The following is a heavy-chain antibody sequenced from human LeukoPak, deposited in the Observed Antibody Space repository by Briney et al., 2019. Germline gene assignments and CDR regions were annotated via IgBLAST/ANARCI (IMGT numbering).Heavy chain of an antibody. CDR3: ARSEASGSGTYYDAFDM. CDR2: INPNSGGT. D-gene: IGHD3-10*01. CDR1: GYTFTDYH. V-gene: IGHV1-2*04. J-gene: IGHJ3*02. Sequence: ASVKVSCKASGYTFTDYHMHWVRQAPGQGLEWMGWINPNSGGTKYAQKFQGWVTMTREASISTAYMELSRLGSDDTAVYYCARSEASGSGTYYDAFDMWGQGTMVTVSS.